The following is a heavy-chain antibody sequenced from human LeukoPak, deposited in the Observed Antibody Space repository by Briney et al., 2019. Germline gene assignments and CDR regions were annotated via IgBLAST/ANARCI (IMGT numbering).Heavy chain of an antibody. Sequence: GASVKVSCKVSGYTLTELSMHWVRQAPGKGLEWMGGFDPEDGETIYAQKFQGRVTMTEDTSTDTAYMELSSLRSEDTAMYYCATAGGDYYGSGRPFDYWGQGTLVTVSS. CDR1: GYTLTELS. J-gene: IGHJ4*02. CDR3: ATAGGDYYGSGRPFDY. D-gene: IGHD3-10*01. V-gene: IGHV1-24*01. CDR2: FDPEDGET.